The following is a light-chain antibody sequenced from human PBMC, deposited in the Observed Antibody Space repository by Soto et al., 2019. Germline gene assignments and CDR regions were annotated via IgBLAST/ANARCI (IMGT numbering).Light chain of an antibody. V-gene: IGLV1-44*01. CDR3: AAWDDRLNGWV. CDR2: GDH. Sequence: QTVVTQPPSASGTPGQRVTISCSGSSSNIGKNTANWFQQVPGTAPKLLIHGDHQRPSGVPDRFSGSKSGTSASLAISGLPSDDETDYFCAAWDDRLNGWVLGGGTKLTVL. CDR1: SSNIGKNT. J-gene: IGLJ3*02.